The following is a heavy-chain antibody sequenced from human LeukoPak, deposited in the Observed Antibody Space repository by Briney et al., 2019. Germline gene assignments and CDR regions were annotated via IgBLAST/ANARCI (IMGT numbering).Heavy chain of an antibody. Sequence: SVKVSCKASGFTFTSSAVQWVRQARGQRLEWIGWIVVGSGNTNYARKFQERVTITRDMSTSTAYMELSSLRSEDTAVYYCAATLPAAMTYNWFDPWGQGTLVTVSS. CDR2: IVVGSGNT. J-gene: IGHJ5*02. CDR1: GFTFTSSA. CDR3: AATLPAAMTYNWFDP. V-gene: IGHV1-58*01. D-gene: IGHD2-2*01.